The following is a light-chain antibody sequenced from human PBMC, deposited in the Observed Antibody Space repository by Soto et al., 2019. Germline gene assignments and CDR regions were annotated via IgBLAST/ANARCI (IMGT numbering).Light chain of an antibody. J-gene: IGKJ1*01. V-gene: IGKV1-39*01. Sequence: DIQMTQSPSSLSASVGDRVTISWRSSQSISSYLNWYQQKPGKAPKLLIYAASSLQSGVPSRFSGSGSGTDFTLTISSLQPEDCATYYCQQSYSNPGTFGQGTKVDIK. CDR1: QSISSY. CDR2: AAS. CDR3: QQSYSNPGT.